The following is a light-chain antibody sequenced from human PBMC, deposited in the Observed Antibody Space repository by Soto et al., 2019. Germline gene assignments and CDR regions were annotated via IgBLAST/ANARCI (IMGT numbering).Light chain of an antibody. CDR1: QSVSSN. J-gene: IGKJ3*01. CDR2: GAS. V-gene: IGKV3-15*01. Sequence: VMTQSPATLSVSPGERATLCCRASQSVSSNLAWYQQKPGQAPRVLIYGASTRDAGIPARFSGSGSGTDFTLTITSLQSEDFAVYYCQQYNNWPPFTFGPGTKVDIK. CDR3: QQYNNWPPFT.